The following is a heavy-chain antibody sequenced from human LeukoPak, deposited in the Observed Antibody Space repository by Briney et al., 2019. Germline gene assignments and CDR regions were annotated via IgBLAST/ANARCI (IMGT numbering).Heavy chain of an antibody. J-gene: IGHJ6*03. CDR2: INPSGGST. CDR1: GYTFTSYY. V-gene: IGHV1-46*01. D-gene: IGHD3-10*01. CDR3: ARGPGTMVRGGRYYYMDV. Sequence: GASVKVSCKASGYTFTSYYMHWVRQAPGQGLEWMGIINPSGGSTGYAQKFQGRVTMTRDMSTSTVYMELSSLRSEDTAVYYCARGPGTMVRGGRYYYMDVWGKGTTVTVSS.